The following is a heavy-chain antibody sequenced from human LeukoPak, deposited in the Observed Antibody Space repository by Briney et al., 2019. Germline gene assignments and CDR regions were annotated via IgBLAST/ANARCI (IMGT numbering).Heavy chain of an antibody. V-gene: IGHV3-30*03. CDR2: ISYDGSNK. J-gene: IGHJ4*02. CDR1: GFTFSSYG. D-gene: IGHD3-10*01. Sequence: GGSLRLSCAASGFTFSSYGMHWVRQAPGKGLEWVAVISYDGSNKYYADSVKGRFTISRDNAKSTVYLQMNSLRAEYTAVYFCARDRYYIFDYWGRGAPVTVS. CDR3: ARDRYYIFDY.